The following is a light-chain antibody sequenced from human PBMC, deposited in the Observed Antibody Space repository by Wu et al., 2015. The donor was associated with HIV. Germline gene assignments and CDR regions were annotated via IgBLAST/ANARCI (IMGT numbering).Light chain of an antibody. CDR2: DAS. CDR1: QDISHY. Sequence: EVVLTQSPATLSFSPGEGATLSCRASQDISHYLAWYQQKPGQAPSLLIYDASVRAPGVPARFSGSGSGTDFTLTIDSLDPEDFVVYYCQHRINWPLTFGQGTRLEIK. CDR3: QHRINWPLT. V-gene: IGKV3-11*01. J-gene: IGKJ5*01.